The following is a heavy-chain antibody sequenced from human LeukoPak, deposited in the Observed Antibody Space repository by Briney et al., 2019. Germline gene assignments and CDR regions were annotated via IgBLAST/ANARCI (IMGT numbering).Heavy chain of an antibody. CDR3: ATWRPYYDFWSGYYVFDY. CDR1: GYILTELS. J-gene: IGHJ4*02. CDR2: FDPEDGET. V-gene: IGHV1-24*01. D-gene: IGHD3-3*01. Sequence: GASVKVSCKVSGYILTELSMHWVRQAPGKGLEWMGGFDPEDGETIYAQKFQGRVTMTEDTSTDTAYMELSSLRSEDTAVYYCATWRPYYDFWSGYYVFDYWGQGTLVTVSS.